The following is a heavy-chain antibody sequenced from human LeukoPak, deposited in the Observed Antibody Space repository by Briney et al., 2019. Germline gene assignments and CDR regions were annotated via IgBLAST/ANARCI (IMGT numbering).Heavy chain of an antibody. CDR3: ARAGSSIAAARGLFDY. V-gene: IGHV4-34*01. CDR2: INHSGST. D-gene: IGHD6-13*01. Sequence: PSETLSLTCAVYGGSFSGYYWSWIRQPPGKGLEWIGEINHSGSTNYNPSLKSRVTISVDTSKNQFSLKLSSVTAADTAVYYCARAGSSIAAARGLFDYRGQGTLVTVSS. CDR1: GGSFSGYY. J-gene: IGHJ4*02.